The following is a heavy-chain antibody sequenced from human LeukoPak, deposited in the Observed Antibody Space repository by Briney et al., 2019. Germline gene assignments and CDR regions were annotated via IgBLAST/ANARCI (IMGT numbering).Heavy chain of an antibody. CDR3: AKVSTYSSTYYFDY. J-gene: IGHJ4*02. CDR1: GFNFRFYA. CDR2: VSGGGDNT. V-gene: IGHV3-23*01. D-gene: IGHD6-6*01. Sequence: GGSLRLSCAASGFNFRFYAMTWVRQAPGKGLEWVSSVSGGGDNTYYADSVKGRFTISRDNSKNTLYLQMNSLRAEDTAVYYCAKVSTYSSTYYFDYWGQGTLVTVSS.